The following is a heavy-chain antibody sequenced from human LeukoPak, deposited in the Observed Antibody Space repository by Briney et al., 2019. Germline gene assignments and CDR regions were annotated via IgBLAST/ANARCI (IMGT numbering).Heavy chain of an antibody. D-gene: IGHD3-10*01. CDR3: VRGRAWFDP. Sequence: SETLSLTCTVSGGSISSSSYYWSWIRQPPGKGLEWIGYIYYSGNTNYNSSLESRVTISVDTSKNQFSLRLNSVTAADTAVYYCVRGRAWFDPWGQGTLVTVSS. V-gene: IGHV4-61*01. CDR2: IYYSGNT. CDR1: GGSISSSSYY. J-gene: IGHJ5*02.